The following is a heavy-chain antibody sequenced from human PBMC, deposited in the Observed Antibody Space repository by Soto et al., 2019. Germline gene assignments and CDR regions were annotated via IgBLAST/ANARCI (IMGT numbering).Heavy chain of an antibody. CDR1: GFTFSSYA. CDR3: AKALGGGDYTVVFDY. Sequence: EVQLLESGGGLVQPGGSLRLSCAASGFTFSSYAMSWVRQAPGKGLEWDSAISGSGGSTYYADSVKGRITISRDNSKNTLYLQMDSLGAGDTAVYYSAKALGGGDYTVVFDYWGQGTLVTVSS. V-gene: IGHV3-23*01. CDR2: ISGSGGST. J-gene: IGHJ4*02. D-gene: IGHD3-3*01.